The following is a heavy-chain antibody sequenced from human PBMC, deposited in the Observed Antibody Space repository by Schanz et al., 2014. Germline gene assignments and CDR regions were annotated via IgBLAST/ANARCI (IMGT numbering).Heavy chain of an antibody. CDR2: IIPIHGIV. J-gene: IGHJ3*02. V-gene: IGHV1-69*02. D-gene: IGHD5-18*01. CDR1: GGTFNSYT. CDR3: TRGGYSYALSAFDI. Sequence: QVQLVQSGAEVKKPGSSMKVSCKASGGTFNSYTINWVRQAPGQGLEWMGRIIPIHGIVNYAQRFQDRVRITADKSTSTAYMELRSLRSDDTALYYCTRGGYSYALSAFDIWGQGTMVTVSS.